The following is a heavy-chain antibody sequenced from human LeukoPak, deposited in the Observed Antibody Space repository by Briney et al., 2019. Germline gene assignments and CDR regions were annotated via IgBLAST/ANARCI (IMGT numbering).Heavy chain of an antibody. J-gene: IGHJ4*02. Sequence: GGSLRLSCAASGFTFSDFPMIWVRQAPGKGLEWVSSIFPSSDEIHYADSVKGRFTISRDNSRSTLSLQMDSLRAEDTATYYCATYRQIQVPFEFWGQGTLVAVSS. CDR2: IFPSSDEI. CDR1: GFTFSDFP. D-gene: IGHD5-18*01. CDR3: ATYRQIQVPFEF. V-gene: IGHV3-23*01.